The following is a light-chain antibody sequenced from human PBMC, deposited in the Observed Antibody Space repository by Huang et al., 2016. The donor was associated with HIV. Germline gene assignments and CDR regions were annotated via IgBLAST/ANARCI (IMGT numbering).Light chain of an antibody. Sequence: DIQMTQSPSSLSASVGDRVTITCRASQSIRRYLNWYQQKPGKAPKLLIYTASNLQSGVPSRFSGSGSGTDFTLTVSSLQPEDFATYYCQQTYNTPHTFGGGTKVEIK. CDR2: TAS. V-gene: IGKV1-39*01. CDR3: QQTYNTPHT. CDR1: QSIRRY. J-gene: IGKJ4*01.